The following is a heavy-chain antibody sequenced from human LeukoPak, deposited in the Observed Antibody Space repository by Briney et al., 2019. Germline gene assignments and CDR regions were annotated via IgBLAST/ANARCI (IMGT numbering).Heavy chain of an antibody. Sequence: PSETLSLTCAVSGGSFIGYYWSWIRQPPGKGLEWIGELNHSRATNYNLSLKSRVTISVVTSKKEFSLKLKSVTAADTAIYYCARGYFDYYGSGSYYNLIDYWGQGILVTVSS. J-gene: IGHJ4*02. D-gene: IGHD3-10*01. V-gene: IGHV4-34*01. CDR2: LNHSRAT. CDR1: GGSFIGYY. CDR3: ARGYFDYYGSGSYYNLIDY.